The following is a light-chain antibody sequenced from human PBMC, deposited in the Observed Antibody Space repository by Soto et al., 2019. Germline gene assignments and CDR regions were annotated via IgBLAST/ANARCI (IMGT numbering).Light chain of an antibody. CDR3: SSYTSSDTLV. CDR1: SSDVGGFNY. J-gene: IGLJ2*01. V-gene: IGLV2-14*03. Sequence: QSVLTQAASVSGSPGQSITISCTGTSSDVGGFNYVSWYQQHPGKAPKLVIYDVSNRPSGVSDRFSGSKSGNTASLTISGLQTEDEADYYCSSYTSSDTLVFGGGTKLTVL. CDR2: DVS.